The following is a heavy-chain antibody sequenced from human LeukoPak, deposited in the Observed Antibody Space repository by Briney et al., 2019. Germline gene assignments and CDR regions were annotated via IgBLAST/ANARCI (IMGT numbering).Heavy chain of an antibody. Sequence: ASEKVSCKAFGYTFTSNYMHWVRQAPGQGPEWMGWISAYNGNTNYAQKLQGRVTMTTDTSTTTAYMELRSLRSDDTAFYYCARRTYSSSSSLFDYWGQGTLVTVSS. D-gene: IGHD6-6*01. J-gene: IGHJ4*02. V-gene: IGHV1-18*04. CDR1: GYTFTSNY. CDR2: ISAYNGNT. CDR3: ARRTYSSSSSLFDY.